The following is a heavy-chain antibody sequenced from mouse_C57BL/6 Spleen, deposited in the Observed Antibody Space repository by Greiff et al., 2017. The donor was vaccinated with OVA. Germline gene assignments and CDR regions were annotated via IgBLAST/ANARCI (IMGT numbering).Heavy chain of an antibody. Sequence: DVKLVESGGGLVKPGGSLKLSCAASGFTFSDYGMHWVRQAPEKGLEWVAYISSGSSTISYADTVKGRFTSSRDNAKNTLFLQMTSLRAEDTAMYYCARRRYFDVWGTGTTVTVSS. CDR3: ARRRYFDV. CDR2: ISSGSSTI. CDR1: GFTFSDYG. V-gene: IGHV5-17*01. J-gene: IGHJ1*03.